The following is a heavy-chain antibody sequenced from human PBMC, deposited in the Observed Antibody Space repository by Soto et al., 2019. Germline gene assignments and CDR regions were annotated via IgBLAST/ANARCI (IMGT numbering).Heavy chain of an antibody. CDR1: GGSTSSSDW. V-gene: IGHV4-4*02. J-gene: IGHJ4*02. D-gene: IGHD1-26*01. Sequence: QVHLQESGPGLVKPSETLSLTCAISGGSTSSSDWWTWVRQPPGEGLEWIGDIHRDGVTNYNSSLKSRLTISLDHSRNQFSLSLTSVTAADAAVYFCAGRPEIHPRWGQGILVPVSS. CDR3: AGRPEIHPR. CDR2: IHRDGVT.